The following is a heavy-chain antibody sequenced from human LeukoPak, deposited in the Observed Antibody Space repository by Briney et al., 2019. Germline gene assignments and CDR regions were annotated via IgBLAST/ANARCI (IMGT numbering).Heavy chain of an antibody. V-gene: IGHV3-23*01. CDR1: GFTFSGYA. Sequence: QPGGSLRLSCAASGFTFSGYAMSWVRQAPGKGLEWVSGISGSGGSTYYADSVKGRFTISRDNSKNTLYLQMNSLTAEDTAVFYCAKEMYYYDSGSSSDYWGQGTLVTVSS. D-gene: IGHD3-10*01. J-gene: IGHJ4*02. CDR3: AKEMYYYDSGSSSDY. CDR2: ISGSGGST.